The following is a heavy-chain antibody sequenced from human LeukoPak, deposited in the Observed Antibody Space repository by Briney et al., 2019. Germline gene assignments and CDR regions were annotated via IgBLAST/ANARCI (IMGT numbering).Heavy chain of an antibody. CDR3: AKGRILWFGEQSDFDY. J-gene: IGHJ4*02. CDR1: GFSVSRNY. V-gene: IGHV3-23*01. CDR2: ISDSGAYT. Sequence: PGGSLRLSCAVSGFSVSRNYMSWVRQAPGKGLKWISTISDSGAYTYYADFVKGRFTVSRDNSKNMVFLEVNSLRAEDTATYFCAKGRILWFGEQSDFDYWGQGTLVTVSS. D-gene: IGHD3-10*01.